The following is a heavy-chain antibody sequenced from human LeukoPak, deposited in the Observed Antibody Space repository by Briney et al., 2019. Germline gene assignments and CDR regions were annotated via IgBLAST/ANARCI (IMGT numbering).Heavy chain of an antibody. CDR3: ARVGYSYGYYFDY. V-gene: IGHV4-59*01. CDR2: IYYSGST. Sequence: PSETLSLTCTVSGGSISSYYWSWTRQPPGKGLEWIGYIYYSGSTNYNPSLKSRVTISVDTSKNQFSLKLSSVTAADTAVYYCARVGYSYGYYFDYWGQGTLVTVSS. J-gene: IGHJ4*02. D-gene: IGHD5-18*01. CDR1: GGSISSYY.